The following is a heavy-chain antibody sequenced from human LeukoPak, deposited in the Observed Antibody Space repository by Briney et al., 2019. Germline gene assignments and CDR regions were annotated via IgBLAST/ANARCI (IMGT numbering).Heavy chain of an antibody. CDR3: ARAGGGYSFNY. V-gene: IGHV4-59*01. CDR2: LYYSGNT. J-gene: IGHJ4*02. CDR1: GVSSSSDY. Sequence: RTSASLSPTGAGTGVSSSSDYCSWIRQPPGKGLEWIGYLYYSGNTNYNPSLKSRVTISVDTSKNQFSLKLSSVTAADTAVYYCARAGGGYSFNYWGQGTLVTVSS. D-gene: IGHD2-15*01.